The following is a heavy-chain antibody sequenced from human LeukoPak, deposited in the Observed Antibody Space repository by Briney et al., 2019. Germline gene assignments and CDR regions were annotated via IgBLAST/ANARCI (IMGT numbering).Heavy chain of an antibody. CDR1: GGSFSGHY. CDR3: ARPRYGSVRLDS. J-gene: IGHJ5*01. Sequence: PSETLSLTCALYGGSFSGHYWTWIRQPPGKGLEWIGEINHSGSTTYNPSLNSRVTISVDTSKNQFSLRLSSVTAADTAVYYRARPRYGSVRLDSWGQGTLVTVSS. CDR2: INHSGST. D-gene: IGHD3-10*01. V-gene: IGHV4-34*01.